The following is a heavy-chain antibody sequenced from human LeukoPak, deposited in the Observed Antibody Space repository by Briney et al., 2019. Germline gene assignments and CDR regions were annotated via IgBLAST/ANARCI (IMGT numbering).Heavy chain of an antibody. Sequence: GGSLRLSCAASGFTFSSYGMHWVRQAPGKGLEWVAFIRYEGSYKYYADSVKGRFTISRDNAKNSLYLQMNSLRAEDTAVYYCARGKWSTRHWGQGTLVTVSS. V-gene: IGHV3-30*02. CDR3: ARGKWSTRH. D-gene: IGHD2-15*01. CDR1: GFTFSSYG. J-gene: IGHJ1*01. CDR2: IRYEGSYK.